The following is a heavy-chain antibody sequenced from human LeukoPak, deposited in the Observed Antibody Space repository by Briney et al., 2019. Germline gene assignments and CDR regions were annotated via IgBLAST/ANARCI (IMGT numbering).Heavy chain of an antibody. CDR2: MNPNSGNT. CDR3: ARGIQKNWGYYYMDV. D-gene: IGHD7-27*01. CDR1: GYTFTSYD. Sequence: ASVKVSCKASGYTFTSYDINWVRQATGQGREWMGWMNPNSGNTGYAQKFQGRVTITRNTSISTAYMELSSLRSEDTAVYYCARGIQKNWGYYYMDVWGKGTTVTVSS. V-gene: IGHV1-8*01. J-gene: IGHJ6*03.